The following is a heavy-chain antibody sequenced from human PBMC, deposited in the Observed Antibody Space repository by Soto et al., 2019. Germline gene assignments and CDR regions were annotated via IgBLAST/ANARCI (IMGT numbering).Heavy chain of an antibody. V-gene: IGHV3-33*01. D-gene: IGHD2-15*01. J-gene: IGHJ4*02. Sequence: QVQLVESGGGVVQPGGSLRLSCVASDFAFSNYGMHWVRQAPGKGLEWVALIWSEGTNKYYGYSVKGRFTVSRDNSKKTLYLQMNSLRADDTGVYYCVRGGSCRGGSCYPNLDFYGDYEGFDYWGQGTLVTGSS. CDR1: DFAFSNYG. CDR3: VRGGSCRGGSCYPNLDFYGDYEGFDY. CDR2: IWSEGTNK.